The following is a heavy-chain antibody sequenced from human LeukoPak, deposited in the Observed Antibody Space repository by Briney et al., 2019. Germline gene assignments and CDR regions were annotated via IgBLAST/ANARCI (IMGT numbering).Heavy chain of an antibody. Sequence: GGSLRLSCAASGFTFSSYAMSWVRQAPGKGLEWVSAISGSGGSTYHADSVKGRFTISRDNSKNTLYLQMNSLRAEDTAVYYCAKDIAVAGMGYFDYWGQETLVTVSS. CDR2: ISGSGGST. V-gene: IGHV3-23*01. CDR3: AKDIAVAGMGYFDY. CDR1: GFTFSSYA. D-gene: IGHD6-19*01. J-gene: IGHJ4*02.